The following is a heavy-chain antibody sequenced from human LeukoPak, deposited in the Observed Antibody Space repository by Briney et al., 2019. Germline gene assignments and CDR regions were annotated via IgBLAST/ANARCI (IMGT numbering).Heavy chain of an antibody. Sequence: GGSLRLSCAASGFTFSDYYMSWIRQAPGKGLEWVSYISSSGSTIYYADSVKGRFTISRDNAKNSLYLQMNNLRAEDTAMYYCVRHAYYVFDIWGQGTMVTVSS. CDR3: VRHAYYVFDI. CDR2: ISSSGSTI. V-gene: IGHV3-11*04. D-gene: IGHD3-10*01. CDR1: GFTFSDYY. J-gene: IGHJ3*02.